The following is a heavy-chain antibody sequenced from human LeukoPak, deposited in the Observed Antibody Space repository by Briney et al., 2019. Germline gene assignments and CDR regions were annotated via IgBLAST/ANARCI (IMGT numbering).Heavy chain of an antibody. D-gene: IGHD4-17*01. CDR1: GGSFSSYF. J-gene: IGHJ5*02. CDR2: VFHTGTA. CDR3: TKNDVGDYGT. V-gene: IGHV4-59*05. Sequence: SETLSLTCTVSGGSFSSYFWSGIRQPPGKGLEWIGSVFHTGTAYYNPSLRSRVTLSVDTSKNQFSLKMSSVTAADTAVYYCTKNDVGDYGTWGQGTLVAVSS.